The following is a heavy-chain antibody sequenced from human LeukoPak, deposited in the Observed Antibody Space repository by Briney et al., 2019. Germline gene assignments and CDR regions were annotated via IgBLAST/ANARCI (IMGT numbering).Heavy chain of an antibody. V-gene: IGHV1-18*01. CDR1: GYTFTSYG. J-gene: IGHJ5*02. CDR2: ISAYNGNT. D-gene: IGHD2-15*01. Sequence: ASVKVSCKASGYTFTSYGISWVRQAPGQGLEWMGWISAYNGNTNYAQKLQGRVTMTTDTSTSTAYMELRSLRSDDTAVYYCARVQGYCSGGSCYGNWFDPWAREPWSPSPQ. CDR3: ARVQGYCSGGSCYGNWFDP.